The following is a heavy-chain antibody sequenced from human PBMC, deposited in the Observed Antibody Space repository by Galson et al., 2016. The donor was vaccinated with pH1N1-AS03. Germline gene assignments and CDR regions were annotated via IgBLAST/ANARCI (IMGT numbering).Heavy chain of an antibody. CDR2: IKSEGDGGGAS. CDR1: GFIFRNVW. J-gene: IGHJ4*01. Sequence: SLRLSCAASGFIFRNVWMTWVRQAPGKRLEWVGHIKSEGDGGGASDHAAPVKGRFTISRDDSENTLYLQMNSLKSEETGVYYCTTAHYSGPGEFDYWGHGTMVTVAS. CDR3: TTAHYSGPGEFDY. D-gene: IGHD3-10*01. V-gene: IGHV3-15*01.